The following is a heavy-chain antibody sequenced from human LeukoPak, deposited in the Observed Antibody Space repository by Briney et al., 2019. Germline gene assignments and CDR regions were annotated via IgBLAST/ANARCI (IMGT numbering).Heavy chain of an antibody. CDR1: GFTFSTYS. Sequence: GGSLRLSCAASGFTFSTYSMNWVRQAPGKGLEWVSYINSRSSNIFYVDSVKGRFTISRDNAKNSLYLQMNSLRAEDTAVYYCARDLDAYYGMDVWGQGTTVTVSS. D-gene: IGHD1-1*01. CDR2: INSRSSNI. V-gene: IGHV3-48*01. CDR3: ARDLDAYYGMDV. J-gene: IGHJ6*02.